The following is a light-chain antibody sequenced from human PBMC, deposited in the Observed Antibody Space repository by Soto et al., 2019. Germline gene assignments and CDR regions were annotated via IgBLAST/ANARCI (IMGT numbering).Light chain of an antibody. CDR1: SSDVGGYNY. CDR3: SSYAGSNNLL. J-gene: IGLJ2*01. CDR2: EVS. V-gene: IGLV2-8*01. Sequence: QSALTQPPSASGSPGHSVTISCTGTSSDVGGYNYVSWYQQHPGKAPQLMIYEVSRRPSGVPDRFSGSKSGNTASLTVSGLQDEDEADYYCSSYAGSNNLLFGGGTKLTVL.